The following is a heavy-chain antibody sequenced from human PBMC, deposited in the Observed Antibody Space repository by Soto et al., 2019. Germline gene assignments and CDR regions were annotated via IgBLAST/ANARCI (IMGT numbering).Heavy chain of an antibody. Sequence: QVQLVQSGAEVKKPGSSVKVSCKASGGTFSNDIITWVRQAPGQGLEWMGRIIPLLDITNYAQKFQGRVTITADKSTSTAYMELNSLRSEHTAVYYCVRDSPIGSTYSGYDGIDSWGQGTLVTVSS. J-gene: IGHJ4*02. CDR3: VRDSPIGSTYSGYDGIDS. D-gene: IGHD5-12*01. CDR2: IIPLLDIT. CDR1: GGTFSNDI. V-gene: IGHV1-69*08.